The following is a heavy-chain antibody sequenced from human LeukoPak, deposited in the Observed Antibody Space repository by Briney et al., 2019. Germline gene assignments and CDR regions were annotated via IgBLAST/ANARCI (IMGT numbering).Heavy chain of an antibody. CDR3: ARDSKTTVLGVHTWFDP. V-gene: IGHV1-46*01. J-gene: IGHJ5*02. CDR2: INPSGGST. D-gene: IGHD4-17*01. Sequence: ASVKVSCKASGYTFTSYYMHWVRQAPGQGLEWMGIINPSGGSTSYAQKFQGRVTMTRDTSTSTVYMELSSLRSEDTAVYYCARDSKTTVLGVHTWFDPWGQGTLVTVSS. CDR1: GYTFTSYY.